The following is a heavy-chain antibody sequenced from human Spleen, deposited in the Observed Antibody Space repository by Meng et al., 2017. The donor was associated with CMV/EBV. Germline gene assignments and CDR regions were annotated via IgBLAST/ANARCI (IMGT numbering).Heavy chain of an antibody. CDR3: ARDQGSSWLNDN. CDR1: GFTFDDFA. CDR2: IKGDGSET. J-gene: IGHJ4*02. Sequence: GESLKISCAASGFTFDDFAMHWVRQAPGKGLEWVANIKGDGSETYYVDSVKGRFTISRDNARNSLYLQMNSLRAEDTAVYYCARDQGSSWLNDNWGQGTLVTVSS. V-gene: IGHV3-7*01. D-gene: IGHD6-13*01.